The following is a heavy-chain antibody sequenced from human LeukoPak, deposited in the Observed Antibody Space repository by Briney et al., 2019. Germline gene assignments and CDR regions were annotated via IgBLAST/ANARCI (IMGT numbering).Heavy chain of an antibody. J-gene: IGHJ4*02. D-gene: IGHD3-22*01. CDR1: GFTFSTYW. CDR3: ARDYTYYYDDSGPHYYFDY. CDR2: INQDGREK. Sequence: PGGSLRLSCAASGFTFSTYWMSWVRQAPEEGLEWVANINQDGREKYSVDSVKGRFTISRDNAKNSLYLQMNSLRAEDTAVYYCARDYTYYYDDSGPHYYFDYWGQGTLVTVSS. V-gene: IGHV3-7*04.